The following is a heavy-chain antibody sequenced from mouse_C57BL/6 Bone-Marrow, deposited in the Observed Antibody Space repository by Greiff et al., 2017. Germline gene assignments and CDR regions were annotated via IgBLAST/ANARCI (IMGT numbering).Heavy chain of an antibody. J-gene: IGHJ4*01. D-gene: IGHD2-3*01. CDR2: IHPNSGST. Sequence: VQLQQPGAELVKPGASVKLSCKASGYTFTSYWMHWVKPRPGQGLEWIGMIHPNSGSTNYNEKFKSKATLTVDKSSSTAYMQLSSLTSEDSAVYYCARLGDGYYDAMDYWGQGTSVTVSS. CDR3: ARLGDGYYDAMDY. V-gene: IGHV1-64*01. CDR1: GYTFTSYW.